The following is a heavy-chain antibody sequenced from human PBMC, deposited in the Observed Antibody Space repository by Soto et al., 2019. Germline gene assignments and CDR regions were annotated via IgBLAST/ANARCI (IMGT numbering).Heavy chain of an antibody. CDR3: AARGIHFDY. V-gene: IGHV4-34*01. CDR1: GGSFSGYY. CDR2: INHSGST. D-gene: IGHD3-10*01. Sequence: SETLSLTCAVYGGSFSGYYWSWIRQPPGKGLEWIGEINHSGSTNYNPSLKSRVTISVDTSKNQFSLKLSSVTAADTAVYYCAARGIHFDYWGQGTLVTPLL. J-gene: IGHJ4*02.